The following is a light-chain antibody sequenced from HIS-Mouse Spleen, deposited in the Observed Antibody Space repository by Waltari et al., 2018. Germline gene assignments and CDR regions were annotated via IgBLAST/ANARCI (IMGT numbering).Light chain of an antibody. J-gene: IGLJ1*01. CDR1: SSAVGGYHY. V-gene: IGLV2-11*01. Sequence: QSALTQPRPVSGSPGQSVTISCTGTSSAVGGYHYVSWYQQHPGKAPKLMIYDVSKRPSGVPDRFSGSKSGNTASLTISGLQAEDEADYYCCSYAGSYTGVFGTGTKVTVL. CDR3: CSYAGSYTGV. CDR2: DVS.